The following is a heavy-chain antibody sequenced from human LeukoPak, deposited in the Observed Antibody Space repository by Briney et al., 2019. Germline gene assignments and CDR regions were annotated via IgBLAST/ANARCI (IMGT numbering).Heavy chain of an antibody. J-gene: IGHJ4*02. CDR2: IYYSGNT. V-gene: IGHV4-31*03. CDR1: GGSIRSAGYS. Sequence: SETLSLTCSVSGGSIRSAGYSWYWLRQFPGRGLEWIGYIYYSGNTAYNPSLKSRVTISLDTSENQFSLNPTSVTAADTAVYFCARDGATGVLDHWGQGTLVTVSS. D-gene: IGHD1-1*01. CDR3: ARDGATGVLDH.